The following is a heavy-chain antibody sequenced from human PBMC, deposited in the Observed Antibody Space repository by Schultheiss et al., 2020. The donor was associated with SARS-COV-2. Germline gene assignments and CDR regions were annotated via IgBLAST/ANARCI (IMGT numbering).Heavy chain of an antibody. CDR1: GFTFSGSA. J-gene: IGHJ4*02. D-gene: IGHD6-13*01. V-gene: IGHV3-73*01. CDR3: TRPSSSSIDY. CDR2: IRSKANSYAT. Sequence: GESLKISCAASGFTFSGSAMHWVRQASGKGLEWVGRIRSKANSYATAYAASVKGRFTISRDDSKNTAYLQMNSLKTEDTAVYYCTRPSSSSIDYWGQGTLVTVSS.